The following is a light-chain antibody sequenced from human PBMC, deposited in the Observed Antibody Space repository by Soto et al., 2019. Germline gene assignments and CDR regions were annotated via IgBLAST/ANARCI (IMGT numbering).Light chain of an antibody. CDR3: QQYNNWRT. J-gene: IGKJ1*01. Sequence: EIVFTPYPAAPSVSPGERATLSCRASQSVSSNLAWYQQKPGQAPRLLIYGASTGATGIPARFSGSGSGTEFTLTISSLQSEDFAVYYCQQYNNWRTFGQGTRWIT. V-gene: IGKV3-15*01. CDR1: QSVSSN. CDR2: GAS.